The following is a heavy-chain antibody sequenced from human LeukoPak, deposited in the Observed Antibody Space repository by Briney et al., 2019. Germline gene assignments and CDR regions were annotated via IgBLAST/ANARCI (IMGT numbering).Heavy chain of an antibody. J-gene: IGHJ4*02. V-gene: IGHV3-23*01. CDR3: AKDRVCSGGSCYFDY. D-gene: IGHD2-15*01. CDR2: ISGSGGST. CDR1: GFTFSSYA. Sequence: GGSLRLSCAASGFTFSSYAMSWVRQAPGKGLEWVSAISGSGGSTYYADSVKGRFTISRDNSKNTLYLQMNSLSAEDTAVYYCAKDRVCSGGSCYFDYWGQGTLVTVSS.